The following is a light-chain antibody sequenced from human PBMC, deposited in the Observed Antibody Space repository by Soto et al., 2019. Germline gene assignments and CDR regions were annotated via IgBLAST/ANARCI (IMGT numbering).Light chain of an antibody. Sequence: QAVVTQPPSASGTPGQRVTISCSGSSSNIGSNYVYWYQQLPGTAPKLLIYRNNQRPSGVPDRFSGSKSGTSASLAISGLRSEVEADYYCAAWDDSLSGVVFGGGTKLTVL. V-gene: IGLV1-47*01. CDR3: AAWDDSLSGVV. CDR2: RNN. J-gene: IGLJ2*01. CDR1: SSNIGSNY.